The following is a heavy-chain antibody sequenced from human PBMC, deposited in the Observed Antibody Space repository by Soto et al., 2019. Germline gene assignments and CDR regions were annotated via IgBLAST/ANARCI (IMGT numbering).Heavy chain of an antibody. Sequence: QVQLVESGGGVVRPGRSLRLSCEATGFSFNTHGMHWVRQDPGKGLEWVAVIVNDGSEQAYSDSVKGRFTICRDNSKNTLYLQMNNSRAEDTAVYYCARDDNCADNGLDHWGHGTLVTVSS. CDR2: IVNDGSEQ. V-gene: IGHV3-33*01. J-gene: IGHJ4*01. CDR3: ARDDNCADNGLDH. D-gene: IGHD1-20*01. CDR1: GFSFNTHG.